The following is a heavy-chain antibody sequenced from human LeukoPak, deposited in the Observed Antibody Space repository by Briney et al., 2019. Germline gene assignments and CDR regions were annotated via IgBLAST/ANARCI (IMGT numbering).Heavy chain of an antibody. Sequence: SETLSLTCTVSDGSTTGTRYYWGWFRQTPGKGPERIGNINYRGAVYYNPSLRSRATISLDTSKNQFPLRLTSVTAADTAVYFCARVTKYDNSRNNYYMDVWGKGTTVTVSS. V-gene: IGHV4-39*06. CDR3: ARVTKYDNSRNNYYMDV. CDR1: DGSTTGTRYY. J-gene: IGHJ6*03. D-gene: IGHD4-17*01. CDR2: INYRGAV.